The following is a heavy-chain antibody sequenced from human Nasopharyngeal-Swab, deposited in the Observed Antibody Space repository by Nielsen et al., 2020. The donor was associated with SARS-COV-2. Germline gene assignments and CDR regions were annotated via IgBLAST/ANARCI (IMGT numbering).Heavy chain of an antibody. CDR3: ARDTPSGWWGGVSDAFDI. D-gene: IGHD6-19*01. Sequence: GESLKISCAASGFPFSSYGMHWVRQAPGKGLEWVAVIWYDGSNKYYADSVKGRFTISRDNSKNTLYLQMNSLRAEDTAVYYCARDTPSGWWGGVSDAFDIWGQGTMVTVSS. CDR2: IWYDGSNK. V-gene: IGHV3-33*01. CDR1: GFPFSSYG. J-gene: IGHJ3*02.